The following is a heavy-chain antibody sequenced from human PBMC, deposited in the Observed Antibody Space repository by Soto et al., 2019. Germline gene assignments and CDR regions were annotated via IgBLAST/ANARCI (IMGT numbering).Heavy chain of an antibody. CDR1: GFTFSSYW. Sequence: GGSLRLSCAASGFTFSSYWMHWVRQAPGKGLVWVSRINSDGSSTSHADSVKGRFTISRDNAKNTLYLQMNSLRAEDTAVYYCARDVGSGWFVHPNRFAPWGQGTLVTVSS. D-gene: IGHD6-19*01. J-gene: IGHJ5*02. CDR3: ARDVGSGWFVHPNRFAP. V-gene: IGHV3-74*01. CDR2: INSDGSST.